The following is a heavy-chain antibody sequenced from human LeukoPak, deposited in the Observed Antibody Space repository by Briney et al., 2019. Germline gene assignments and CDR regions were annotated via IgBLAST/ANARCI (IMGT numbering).Heavy chain of an antibody. J-gene: IGHJ4*02. CDR3: AISVVVTAIYGESFDY. V-gene: IGHV1-46*01. D-gene: IGHD2-21*02. Sequence: ASVKVSCKASGYTFTSYYMHWVRQAPGQGLEWMGIINPSGGSTSYAQKFQGRVTMTRDTSISTAYMELSRLRSDDTAVYYCAISVVVTAIYGESFDYWGQGTLVTVSS. CDR2: INPSGGST. CDR1: GYTFTSYY.